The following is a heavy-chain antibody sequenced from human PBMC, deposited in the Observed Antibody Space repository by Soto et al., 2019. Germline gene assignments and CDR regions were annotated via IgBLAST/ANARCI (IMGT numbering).Heavy chain of an antibody. V-gene: IGHV1-24*01. D-gene: IGHD6-6*01. Sequence: GASVKVSCKASGYTFTCYYMHWVRQAPGQGLEWMGGFDPEDGETIYAQKFQGRVTMTEDTSTDTAYMELSSLRSEDTAVYYCATDEVAARPGHYYGMDVWCHGTTVTVSS. J-gene: IGHJ6*02. CDR3: ATDEVAARPGHYYGMDV. CDR1: GYTFTCYY. CDR2: FDPEDGET.